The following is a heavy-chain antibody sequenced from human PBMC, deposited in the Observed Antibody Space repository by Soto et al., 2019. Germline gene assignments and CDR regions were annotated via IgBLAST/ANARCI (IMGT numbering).Heavy chain of an antibody. CDR2: ISYDGTNT. CDR1: GFTFSHYA. CDR3: ATQAVVTAFDV. D-gene: IGHD2-15*01. Sequence: QVQMVESGGGLVQPGRSLRLSCAASGFTFSHYAMHWVRQAPGKGLEWVAFISYDGTNTYYADSVKGRFTISKDNSKNKLYLQMNNLRGGDTAVYYCATQAVVTAFDVWSQGTMVTVSS. V-gene: IGHV3-30-3*01. J-gene: IGHJ3*01.